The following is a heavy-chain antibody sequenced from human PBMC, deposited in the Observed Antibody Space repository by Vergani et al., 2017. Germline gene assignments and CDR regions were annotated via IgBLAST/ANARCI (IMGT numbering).Heavy chain of an antibody. V-gene: IGHV4-34*01. D-gene: IGHD2-21*02. Sequence: QVQLQQWGAGLLKPSETLSLTCAVYGGSFSGYYWSWIRQPPKKGLEWIGEINHSGSTNYNPSLKSRLTISVDTSKNQFSLRLNSVTAADTAVYYCARVGHLVAVTGEGPSLDLWGRGTLVTVSS. J-gene: IGHJ2*01. CDR2: INHSGST. CDR1: GGSFSGYY. CDR3: ARVGHLVAVTGEGPSLDL.